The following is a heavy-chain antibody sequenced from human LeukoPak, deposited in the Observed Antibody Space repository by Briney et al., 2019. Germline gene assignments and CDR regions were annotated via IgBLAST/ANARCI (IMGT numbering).Heavy chain of an antibody. V-gene: IGHV4-59*08. Sequence: PSETLSLTCTVSGGSISSYYWSWIRQPPGKGLEWIGYIYYNGNTNYNPSLKSRVTMSVDTSKNHFSLNLTSVTAADTAVYYCASSISSHFDYWGQGTLVTVSS. D-gene: IGHD2-2*01. CDR2: IYYNGNT. CDR3: ASSISSHFDY. CDR1: GGSISSYY. J-gene: IGHJ4*02.